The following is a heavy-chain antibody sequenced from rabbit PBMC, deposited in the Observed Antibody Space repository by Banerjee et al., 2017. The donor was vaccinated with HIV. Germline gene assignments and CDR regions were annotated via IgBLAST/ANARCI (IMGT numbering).Heavy chain of an antibody. J-gene: IGHJ4*01. V-gene: IGHV1S40*01. D-gene: IGHD6-1*01. CDR2: IDTGSSGST. CDR1: GFSFSSTYY. Sequence: QSLEESGGDLVKPGASLTLTCTASGFSFSSTYYMCWVRQAPGKGLEWIACIDTGSSGSTYYASWAKGRFTISKTSSTTVSLQMTSLTAADTATYFCVRAAGYGGYGFATGFDLWGPGTLVTVS. CDR3: VRAAGYGGYGFATGFDL.